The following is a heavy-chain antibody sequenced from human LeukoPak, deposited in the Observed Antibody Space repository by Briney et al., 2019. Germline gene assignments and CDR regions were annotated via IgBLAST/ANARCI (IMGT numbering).Heavy chain of an antibody. Sequence: GGSLRLSCAASGLTFSDYYMTWIRQAPGKGLEWGSSLSGTGTTIYSADSVRGRFTVSRDNARNSLFLHMNSLRAEDTAVYYCAVQITMIVVVPYFGYWGQGTLVTVSS. CDR3: AVQITMIVVVPYFGY. D-gene: IGHD3-22*01. CDR2: LSGTGTTI. V-gene: IGHV3-11*04. CDR1: GLTFSDYY. J-gene: IGHJ4*02.